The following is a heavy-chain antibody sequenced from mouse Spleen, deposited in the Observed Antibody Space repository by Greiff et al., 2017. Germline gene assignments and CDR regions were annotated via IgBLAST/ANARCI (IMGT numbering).Heavy chain of an antibody. CDR1: GFTFSSYY. D-gene: IGHD1-1*01. CDR3: AREERRYYYGSRPYWYFDV. J-gene: IGHJ1*01. CDR2: ISSGGGST. Sequence: EVHLVESGGGLVRLGGSLNLSCAASGFTFSSYYMSWVRQTPEKGLEWFATISSGGGSTYYPDSLKGRFTLSRDNAKNTLYLQMSSLNSEDTAVYYCAREERRYYYGSRPYWYFDVWGAGTTGTVSS. V-gene: IGHV5-12-1*01.